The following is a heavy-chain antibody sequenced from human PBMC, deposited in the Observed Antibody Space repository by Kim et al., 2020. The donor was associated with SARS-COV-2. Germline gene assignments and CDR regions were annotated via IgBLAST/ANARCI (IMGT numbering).Heavy chain of an antibody. Sequence: GGSLRLSCAASGFTFSDYYMSWIRQAPGKGLEWVSYISSSSSYTYYADSVKGRFTISRDNAKNSLYLQMNSLRAEDTAVYYCARVGYDYVWGSYRDYYYYYCMDVWGEGTTVTVSS. V-gene: IGHV3-11*03. CDR3: ARVGYDYVWGSYRDYYYYYCMDV. CDR1: GFTFSDYY. CDR2: ISSSSSYT. J-gene: IGHJ6*04. D-gene: IGHD3-16*02.